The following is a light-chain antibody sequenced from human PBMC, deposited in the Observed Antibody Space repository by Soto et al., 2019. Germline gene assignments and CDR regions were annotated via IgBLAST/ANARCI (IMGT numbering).Light chain of an antibody. V-gene: IGLV1-40*01. Sequence: ALTQPPSVSGAPGQRVTISCTGSSSNMGEGYYVNWYQQLPGAAPKLIIYDDKNRPSGVPDRMSGSKSGTSASLAITGPQPEDEADYYCQSYDSSLRGVFGGGTKFTVL. CDR3: QSYDSSLRGV. J-gene: IGLJ3*02. CDR2: DDK. CDR1: SSNMGEGYY.